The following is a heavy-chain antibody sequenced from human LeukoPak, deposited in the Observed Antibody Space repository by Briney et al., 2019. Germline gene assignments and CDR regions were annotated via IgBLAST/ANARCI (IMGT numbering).Heavy chain of an antibody. CDR2: IYYSGST. V-gene: IGHV4-59*01. CDR3: ARGYTSSSEPFDY. D-gene: IGHD6-6*01. Sequence: SETLSLTCTVSGGSISSYYWSWIRQPPGKGLEWIGYIYYSGSTNYNPSLKSRVTISVDTSKNQFSLKLASVTAADTAVYYCARGYTSSSEPFDYWSQGTLVTVSS. J-gene: IGHJ4*02. CDR1: GGSISSYY.